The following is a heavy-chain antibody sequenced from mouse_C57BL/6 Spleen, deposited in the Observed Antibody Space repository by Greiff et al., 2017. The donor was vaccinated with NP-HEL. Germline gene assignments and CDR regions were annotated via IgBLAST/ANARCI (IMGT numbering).Heavy chain of an antibody. J-gene: IGHJ1*03. CDR2: IDPEDGET. Sequence: VQLQQSGAELVKPGASVKLSCTASGFNIKDYYMHWVKQRTEQGLEWIGRIDPEDGETKYAPNFQGKATITADTSSNTAYLQLSSLTSEDTAVYYCARVYYYGSSWYFDVWGTGTTVTVSS. V-gene: IGHV14-2*01. CDR3: ARVYYYGSSWYFDV. D-gene: IGHD1-1*01. CDR1: GFNIKDYY.